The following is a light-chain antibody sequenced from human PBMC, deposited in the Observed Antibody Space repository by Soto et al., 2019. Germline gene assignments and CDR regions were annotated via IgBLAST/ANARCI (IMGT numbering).Light chain of an antibody. CDR3: QQRSERPLT. Sequence: EIVLTQSPATLPLSPGERATLSCRASQSVSTYLAWYQHKPGQAPSLLIYDASNRATGVPARFSGSGSGTDFTLTITALEPEDFALYYCQQRSERPLTFGGGTKVEIK. CDR1: QSVSTY. V-gene: IGKV3-11*01. J-gene: IGKJ4*01. CDR2: DAS.